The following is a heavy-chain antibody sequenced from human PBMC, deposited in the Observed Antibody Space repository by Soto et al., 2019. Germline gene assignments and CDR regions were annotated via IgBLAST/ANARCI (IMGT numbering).Heavy chain of an antibody. CDR2: IYYSGTT. Sequence: KTSETLSLTCTVSGGSISSGGSYWSWIRQHPGKGLEWIGYIYYSGTTYYNPSLKSRVTISVDTSKNQFSLKLSSVTAADTAVYYCARRDRSGFSYWLDTWGQGTLVTVSS. J-gene: IGHJ5*02. V-gene: IGHV4-31*03. D-gene: IGHD3-22*01. CDR1: GGSISSGGSY. CDR3: ARRDRSGFSYWLDT.